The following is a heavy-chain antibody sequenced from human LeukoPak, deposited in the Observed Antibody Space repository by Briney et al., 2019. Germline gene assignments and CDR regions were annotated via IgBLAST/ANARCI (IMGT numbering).Heavy chain of an antibody. CDR1: GDTVSNKNAA. D-gene: IGHD1-26*01. J-gene: IGHJ4*02. CDR3: AREGVGATMAN. V-gene: IGHV6-1*01. Sequence: SQILSLTCAISGDTVSNKNAAWNWIRPSPSRGLEWLGRTYYRSKLYNDYAVSVKGRIDINPDTSKNQFSQRLNPVTPEDTAVYVCAREGVGATMANWGQGTLVTVSS. CDR2: TYYRSKLYN.